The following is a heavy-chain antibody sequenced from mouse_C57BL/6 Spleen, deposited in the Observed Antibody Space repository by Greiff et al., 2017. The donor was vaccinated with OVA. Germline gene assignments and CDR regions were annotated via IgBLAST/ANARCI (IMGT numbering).Heavy chain of an antibody. D-gene: IGHD3-3*01. V-gene: IGHV1-64*01. Sequence: QVHVKQPGAELVKPGASVKLSCKASGYTFTSYWMHWVKQRPGQGLEWIGMIHPNSGSTNYNEKFKSKATLTVDKSSSTAYMQLSSLTSEDSAVYYCARGDVDWYFDVWGTGTTVTVAS. CDR1: GYTFTSYW. J-gene: IGHJ1*03. CDR2: IHPNSGST. CDR3: ARGDVDWYFDV.